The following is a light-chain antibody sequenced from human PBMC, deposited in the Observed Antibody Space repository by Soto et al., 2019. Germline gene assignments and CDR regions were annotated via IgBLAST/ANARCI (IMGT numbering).Light chain of an antibody. CDR1: QYIGRY. J-gene: IGKJ1*01. CDR2: AAS. Sequence: DIHMTPSPSSLSASVGDRVTITCRAGQYIGRYLNWYQQKQGKAPKLLIYAASSLHSGVPSRFSGSGSGTDCTLTISSLQHEDVETDYCQQSYSSPGTFGQGTQVDIK. CDR3: QQSYSSPGT. V-gene: IGKV1-39*01.